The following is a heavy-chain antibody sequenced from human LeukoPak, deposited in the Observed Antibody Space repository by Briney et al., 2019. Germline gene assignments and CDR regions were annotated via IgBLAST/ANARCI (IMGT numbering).Heavy chain of an antibody. CDR1: GYTFTSYG. D-gene: IGHD6-19*01. CDR2: ISAYNGNT. J-gene: IGHJ4*02. V-gene: IGHV1-18*01. CDR3: ARDRRIAVAGAVGY. Sequence: GASVKVSCKASGYTFTSYGISWVRQAPGQGLEWMGWISAYNGNTNYAQKLQGRVTMTTDTSTSTAYMELSRLRSDDTAVYYCARDRRIAVAGAVGYWGQGTLVTVSS.